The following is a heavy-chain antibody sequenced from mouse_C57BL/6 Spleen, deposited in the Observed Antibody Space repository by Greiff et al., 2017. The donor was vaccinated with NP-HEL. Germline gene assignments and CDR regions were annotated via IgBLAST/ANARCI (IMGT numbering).Heavy chain of an antibody. CDR3: ARRDSSGYYLDY. J-gene: IGHJ2*01. Sequence: VQLQQSGAELARPGASVKLSCKASGYTFTSYGISWVKQRTGQGLEWIGEIYPRSGNTYYTEKFKGKATLTADKSSSTAYMELRSLTSEDSAVYFCARRDSSGYYLDYWGQGTTLTVSS. V-gene: IGHV1-81*01. D-gene: IGHD3-2*02. CDR2: IYPRSGNT. CDR1: GYTFTSYG.